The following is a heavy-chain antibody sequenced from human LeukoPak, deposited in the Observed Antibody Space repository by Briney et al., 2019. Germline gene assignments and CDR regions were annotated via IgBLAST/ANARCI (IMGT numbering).Heavy chain of an antibody. CDR3: ARGLLTEDIVVVPAALSYYYYYGMDV. J-gene: IGHJ6*02. V-gene: IGHV4-34*01. CDR2: INHSGST. Sequence: SETLSLTCAVYGGSFSGYYWSWIRQPPGKGLEWIGEINHSGSTNYNPSLKRRVTISVDTSKNQFSLKLSSVTAADTAVYYCARGLLTEDIVVVPAALSYYYYYGMDVWGQGATVTVSS. CDR1: GGSFSGYY. D-gene: IGHD2-2*01.